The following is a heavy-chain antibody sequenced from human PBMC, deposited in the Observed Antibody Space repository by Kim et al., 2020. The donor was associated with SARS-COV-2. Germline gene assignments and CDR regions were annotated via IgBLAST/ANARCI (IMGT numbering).Heavy chain of an antibody. CDR3: ARDRSTGTNKDAFDS. CDR1: GYTFTSYA. J-gene: IGHJ3*02. CDR2: INTNTGNP. Sequence: ASVKVSCKASGYTFTSYAMNWVRQAPGQGLEWMGRINTNTGNPTYAQGFTGRFVFSLDTSVSTAYLQISSLKAEDTAVYYCARDRSTGTNKDAFDSWGQGTMVTVSS. D-gene: IGHD1-1*01. V-gene: IGHV7-4-1*02.